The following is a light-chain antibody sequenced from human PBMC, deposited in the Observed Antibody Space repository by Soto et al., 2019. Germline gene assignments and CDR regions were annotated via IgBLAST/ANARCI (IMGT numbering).Light chain of an antibody. V-gene: IGLV2-14*01. J-gene: IGLJ2*01. Sequence: QPALTQPASVSGSPGQSITISCTGSTTDVGTYNYVSWYQHHPGKAPKLMIYEVNNRPSGISNRFSGSKSGNTASLTVSGLQAEDEADYYCSSYTNTGTLVLFGGGTKVTVL. CDR2: EVN. CDR3: SSYTNTGTLVL. CDR1: TTDVGTYNY.